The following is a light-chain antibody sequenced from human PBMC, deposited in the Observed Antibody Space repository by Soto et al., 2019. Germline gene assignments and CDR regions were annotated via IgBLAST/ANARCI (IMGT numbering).Light chain of an antibody. CDR1: SSDVGGSNF. CDR2: EVH. J-gene: IGLJ3*02. Sequence: QSALTQPPSASESPGQSVALSCTGTSSDVGGSNFVSWYQQYPGKAPKLLIFEVHKRPSGVPDRFSGSKSGNTASLTVSGLQADDEAYYYCASNAGGNNFLFGGGTKLTVL. CDR3: ASNAGGNNFL. V-gene: IGLV2-8*01.